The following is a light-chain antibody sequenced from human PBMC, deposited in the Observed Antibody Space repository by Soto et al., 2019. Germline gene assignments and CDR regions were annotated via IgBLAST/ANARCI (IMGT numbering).Light chain of an antibody. CDR3: QQYTSLPGT. Sequence: DIQMTQSPSTLSASIGDRVTITCRASQSISAWLAWYQHIPGKAPKLLISKTSNLENGVPSRFSGSGSGTEFTLTISNLQPGDFAIYYCQQYTSLPGTFGQGTKVA. V-gene: IGKV1-5*03. J-gene: IGKJ1*01. CDR2: KTS. CDR1: QSISAW.